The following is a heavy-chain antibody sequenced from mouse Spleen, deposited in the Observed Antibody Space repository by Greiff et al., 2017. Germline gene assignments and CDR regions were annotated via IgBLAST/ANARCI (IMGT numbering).Heavy chain of an antibody. D-gene: IGHD4-1*01. CDR2: ISYDGSN. CDR3: ASFDWDYFDY. V-gene: IGHV3-6*01. CDR1: GYSITSGYY. J-gene: IGHJ2*01. Sequence: VQLKESGPGLVKPSQSLSLTCSVTGYSITSGYYWNWIRQFPGNKLEWMGYISYDGSNKYNPSLKNRISITRETSKNQFFLKLNSVTTEDTATYYCASFDWDYFDYWGQGTTLTVSS.